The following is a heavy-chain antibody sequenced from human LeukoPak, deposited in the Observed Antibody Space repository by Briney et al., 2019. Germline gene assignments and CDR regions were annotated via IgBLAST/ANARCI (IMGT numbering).Heavy chain of an antibody. D-gene: IGHD5-24*01. CDR2: TIPIFGTP. Sequence: SVKVSCKASGATISRSAVAWVRQAPGQGLEWMGGTIPIFGTPNYPQKFQGRVTIAADESTNTAYMELTNLSSDDTAVYFCARPTDGYNYGPLEYWGRGTLVTVSS. J-gene: IGHJ4*02. CDR3: ARPTDGYNYGPLEY. CDR1: GATISRSA. V-gene: IGHV1-69*13.